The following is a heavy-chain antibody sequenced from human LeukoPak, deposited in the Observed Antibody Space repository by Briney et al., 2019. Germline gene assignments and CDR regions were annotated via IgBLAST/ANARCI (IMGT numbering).Heavy chain of an antibody. CDR1: GGSFSGYY. CDR3: ARGSSGVRGVYSPRPLGY. D-gene: IGHD3-10*01. V-gene: IGHV4-34*01. Sequence: SETLSLTCAVYGGSFSGYYWSWIRQPPGTGLEWIGEINHSGSTNYNPSLKSRVTISVDTSKNQFSLKLSSVTAADTAVYYCARGSSGVRGVYSPRPLGYWGQGTLVTVSS. J-gene: IGHJ4*02. CDR2: INHSGST.